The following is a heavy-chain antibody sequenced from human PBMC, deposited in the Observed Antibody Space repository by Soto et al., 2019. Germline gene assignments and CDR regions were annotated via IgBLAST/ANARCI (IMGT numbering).Heavy chain of an antibody. Sequence: GGSLRLSCAASGFTFSSYGMHWVRQAPGKGLEWVAVISYDGSNKYYADSVKGRFTISRDNSKNTLYLQMNSLRAEDTAVYYCAKDGTWFGELISWFDPWGQGTLVTVSS. CDR2: ISYDGSNK. CDR3: AKDGTWFGELISWFDP. V-gene: IGHV3-30*18. CDR1: GFTFSSYG. J-gene: IGHJ5*02. D-gene: IGHD3-10*01.